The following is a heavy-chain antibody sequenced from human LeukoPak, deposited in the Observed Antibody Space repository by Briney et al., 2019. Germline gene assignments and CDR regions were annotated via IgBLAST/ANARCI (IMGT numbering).Heavy chain of an antibody. CDR3: ARDDGSGGPFDY. CDR1: GFTVSSNY. D-gene: IGHD3-10*01. CDR2: IYSGGST. Sequence: GGSLRLSCAGSGFTVSSNYMNWVRHAPGKGLEWLLVIYSGGSTYYADSVKGRFTISRDGPKNTLYLQMNSLRAEDTAVYYCARDDGSGGPFDYWGQGTLVTVSS. J-gene: IGHJ4*02. V-gene: IGHV3-66*01.